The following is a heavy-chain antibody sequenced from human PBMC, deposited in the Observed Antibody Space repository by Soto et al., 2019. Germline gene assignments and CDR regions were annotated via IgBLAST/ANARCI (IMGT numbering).Heavy chain of an antibody. CDR1: GFTFSNAW. CDR2: IKSKTDGGTT. J-gene: IGHJ4*02. CDR3: TTENEEYAQWLSYYFDY. D-gene: IGHD6-19*01. V-gene: IGHV3-15*07. Sequence: GGSLRLSCAASGFTFSNAWMNWVRQAPGKGLEWVGRIKSKTDGGTTDYAAPVKGRFTISRDDSKNTLYLQMNSLKTEDTAVYYCTTENEEYAQWLSYYFDYWGQGTLVTVSS.